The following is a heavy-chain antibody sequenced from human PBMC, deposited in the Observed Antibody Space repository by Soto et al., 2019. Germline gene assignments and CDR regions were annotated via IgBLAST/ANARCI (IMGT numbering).Heavy chain of an antibody. CDR1: GFTFSSYG. D-gene: IGHD4-17*01. CDR3: ANDHLETTVTTPSY. J-gene: IGHJ4*02. Sequence: QVQLVESGGGVVQPGRSLRLSCAASGFTFSSYGMHWVRQAPGKGLECGAVISYEVNNKYYADSLKGRFTISRDNFKNTLYLQMDSLRAEDTAMYYCANDHLETTVTTPSYWGQGTLVTVSS. V-gene: IGHV3-30*18. CDR2: ISYEVNNK.